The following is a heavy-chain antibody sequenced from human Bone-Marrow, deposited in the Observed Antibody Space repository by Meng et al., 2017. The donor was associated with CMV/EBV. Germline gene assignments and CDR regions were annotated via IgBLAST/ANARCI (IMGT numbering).Heavy chain of an antibody. CDR1: GFTFGDYA. J-gene: IGHJ6*02. Sequence: GESLKISCTASGFTFGDYAMSWVRQAPGKGLEWVGFIRSKAYGGTTEYAASVKSRFTISRDDSKSIAYLQMNSLKTEDTAVYYCTRTDAFTIFGVVYYYGMDVWGQGTTVTVSS. CDR2: IRSKAYGGTT. V-gene: IGHV3-49*04. D-gene: IGHD3-3*01. CDR3: TRTDAFTIFGVVYYYGMDV.